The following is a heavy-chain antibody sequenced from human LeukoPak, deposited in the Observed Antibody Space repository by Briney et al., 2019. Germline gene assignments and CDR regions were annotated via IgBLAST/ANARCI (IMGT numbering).Heavy chain of an antibody. Sequence: GGSLRLSCAASGFIFSNYWMSWVRQAPGKGLEWVANIKQAGSEKNYVDSVKGRFTISRDNAKNSLYLQMNSLRAEDTAVYYCATVASRIDYWGQGTLVTVSS. CDR3: ATVASRIDY. D-gene: IGHD2-15*01. CDR2: IKQAGSEK. V-gene: IGHV3-7*01. J-gene: IGHJ4*02. CDR1: GFIFSNYW.